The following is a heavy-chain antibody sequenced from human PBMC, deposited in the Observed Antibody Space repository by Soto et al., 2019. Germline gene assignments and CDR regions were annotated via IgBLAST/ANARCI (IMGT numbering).Heavy chain of an antibody. CDR2: ISSSSSYI. CDR1: G. J-gene: IGHJ6*02. V-gene: IGHV3-21*01. D-gene: IGHD6-6*01. Sequence: GRSWISKTQGKGLEWVSSISSSSSYIYYADSVKGRFTISRDNAKNSLYLQMNSLRAEDTAVYYCARESSSGYYYYGMEVWGQGTTVTVSS. CDR3: ARESSSGYYYYGMEV.